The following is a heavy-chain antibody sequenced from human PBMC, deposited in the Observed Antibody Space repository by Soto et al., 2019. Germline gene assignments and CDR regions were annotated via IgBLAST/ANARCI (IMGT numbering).Heavy chain of an antibody. V-gene: IGHV3-23*01. J-gene: IGHJ6*02. CDR2: ISGRGGST. CDR3: AKGPEGSPYYGMDV. CDR1: GFTFSSYA. Sequence: GGSLRLSCAASGFTFSSYAMSWVRQAPGKGLEWVSAISGRGGSTYYADSVKGRFTISRDNSKNTLYLQMNSLRAEDTAVYYCAKGPEGSPYYGMDVWGQGTTVTVSS.